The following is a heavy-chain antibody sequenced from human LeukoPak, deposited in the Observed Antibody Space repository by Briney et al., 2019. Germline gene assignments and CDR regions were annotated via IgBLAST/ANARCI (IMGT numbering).Heavy chain of an antibody. D-gene: IGHD3-10*01. CDR2: ISAYNGNT. V-gene: IGHV1-18*01. CDR3: ARDIVRGVIILPLDY. J-gene: IGHJ4*02. CDR1: GYTFTSYG. Sequence: GASVKVSCKASGYTFTSYGISWVRQAPGQGLEWMGWISAYNGNTNYAQKLQGRVTMTTDTSTSTAYMELRSLRSDDTAVYYCARDIVRGVIILPLDYWGQGTLVTVSS.